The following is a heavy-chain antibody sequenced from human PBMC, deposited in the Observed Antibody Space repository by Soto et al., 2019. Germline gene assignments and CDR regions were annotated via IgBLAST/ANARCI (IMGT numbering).Heavy chain of an antibody. J-gene: IGHJ6*02. V-gene: IGHV1-3*01. CDR1: GYTFTSYA. CDR2: INAGNGNT. Sequence: ASVKVSCKASGYTFTSYAMHWVRQAPGQRLEWMGWINAGNGNTKYSQKFQGRVTITRDTSASTAYMELSSLRSEDTAVYYCARDWRVYSSSRYYYYYGMDVWGQGTTVTVSS. CDR3: ARDWRVYSSSRYYYYYGMDV. D-gene: IGHD6-13*01.